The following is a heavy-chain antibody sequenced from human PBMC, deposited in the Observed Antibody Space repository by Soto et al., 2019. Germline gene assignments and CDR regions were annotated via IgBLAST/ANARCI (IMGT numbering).Heavy chain of an antibody. J-gene: IGHJ4*02. D-gene: IGHD3-22*01. CDR3: ARPYYYDSSGPPFDY. V-gene: IGHV1-69*13. CDR1: GGTFSSYA. Sequence: ASVKVSCKASGGTFSSYATSWVRQAPGQGLEWMGGIIPIFGTANYAQKFQGRVTITADESTSTAYMELSSLRSEDTAVYYCARPYYYDSSGPPFDYWGQGTLVTVSS. CDR2: IIPIFGTA.